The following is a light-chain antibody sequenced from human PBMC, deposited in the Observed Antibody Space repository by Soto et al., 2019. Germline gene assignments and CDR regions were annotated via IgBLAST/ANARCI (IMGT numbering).Light chain of an antibody. CDR1: QSISNW. J-gene: IGKJ2*01. V-gene: IGKV1-5*03. CDR3: QQYYTSSYT. Sequence: DLQMTQSPSPLSASVGDRVTITCRASQSISNWLAWYQQKQGKAPKLLIYKASSLESGVPSRFSGSGSGTELTLTISSLQPDDFTTYYCQQYYTSSYTFGQGTKLEIK. CDR2: KAS.